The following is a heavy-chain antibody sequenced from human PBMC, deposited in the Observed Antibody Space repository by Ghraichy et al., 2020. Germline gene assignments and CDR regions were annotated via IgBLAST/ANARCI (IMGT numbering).Heavy chain of an antibody. J-gene: IGHJ3*02. CDR2: IIPILGIA. Sequence: SVKVSCKASGGTFSSYTISWVRQAPGQGLEWMGRIIPILGIANYAQKFQGRVTITADKSTSTAYMELSSLRSEDTAVYYCARGVGSGSSSPIEGAFDIWGQGTMVTVSS. D-gene: IGHD6-13*01. CDR1: GGTFSSYT. V-gene: IGHV1-69*02. CDR3: ARGVGSGSSSPIEGAFDI.